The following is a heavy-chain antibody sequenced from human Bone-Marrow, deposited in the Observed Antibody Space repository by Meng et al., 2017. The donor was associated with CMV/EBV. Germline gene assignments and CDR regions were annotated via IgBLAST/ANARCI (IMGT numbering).Heavy chain of an antibody. D-gene: IGHD1-26*01. CDR2: IKQDGSEK. CDR3: ARGGRIVGATSLGY. CDR1: GFTVSSYW. V-gene: IGHV3-7*04. J-gene: IGHJ4*02. Sequence: GESLKISCAASGFTVSSYWMSWVRQAPGKGLEWVANIKQDGSEKYYVDSVKGRFTISRDNAKNSLYLQMNSLRAEDTAVYYCARGGRIVGATSLGYWGQGTLVTVSS.